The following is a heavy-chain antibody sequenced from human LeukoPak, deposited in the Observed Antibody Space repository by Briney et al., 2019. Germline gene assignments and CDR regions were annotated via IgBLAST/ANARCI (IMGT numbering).Heavy chain of an antibody. CDR3: AKDYGGFEWDRFDY. CDR2: ISWNSGSI. Sequence: GGSLRLSCAASGFTFDDYAMHWVRQAPGKGLEWVPGISWNSGSIGYADSVKGRFTISRDNAKNSLYLQMNSLRAEDTALYYCAKDYGGFEWDRFDYWGQGTLVTVSS. J-gene: IGHJ4*02. V-gene: IGHV3-9*01. D-gene: IGHD3-3*01. CDR1: GFTFDDYA.